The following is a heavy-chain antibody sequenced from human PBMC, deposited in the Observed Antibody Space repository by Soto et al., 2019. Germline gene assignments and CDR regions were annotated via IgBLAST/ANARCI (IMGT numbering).Heavy chain of an antibody. Sequence: EVQLFESGGGLVQPGGSLRLSCAASGFTFSSYAMSWVRRAPGKGLEWVSAISGSARSTKYADSVKGRFTISRDNSKNTLFLQMSSLRAEDTAVYYCAKDVHYDIVTGIEYFHHWAQGTLVTVSS. V-gene: IGHV3-23*01. CDR2: ISGSARST. J-gene: IGHJ1*01. CDR1: GFTFSSYA. CDR3: AKDVHYDIVTGIEYFHH. D-gene: IGHD3-9*01.